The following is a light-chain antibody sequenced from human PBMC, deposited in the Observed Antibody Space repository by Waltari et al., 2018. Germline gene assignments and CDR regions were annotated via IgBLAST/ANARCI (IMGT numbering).Light chain of an antibody. J-gene: IGLJ2*01. CDR1: SSDIGGYNY. CDR3: GSCVAK. V-gene: IGLV2-8*01. Sequence: QSALTQPPSVSASLGQSGTISCTGTSSDIGGYNYVSWYQQYPGKAPTLIIYEVTKRPPRVPDRCSGSKSGNPASLTVSGLHPEDEADYYCGSCVAKFAGGTQLTVL. CDR2: EVT.